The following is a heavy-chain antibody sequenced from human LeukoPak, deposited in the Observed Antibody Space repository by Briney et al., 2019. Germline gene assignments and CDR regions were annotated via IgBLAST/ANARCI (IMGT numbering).Heavy chain of an antibody. J-gene: IGHJ6*03. CDR2: IHYTGST. Sequence: LSETLSLTCTVSGGSISSYYWSWIRQPPRKGLEWIGYIHYTGSTNYNPSLKSRVTISVDTSKNQFSLKLSSVTAADTAVYYCARVEEGYGSGRRENYYYYYMDVWGKGTTVTVSS. CDR3: ARVEEGYGSGRRENYYYYYMDV. CDR1: GGSISSYY. D-gene: IGHD3-10*01. V-gene: IGHV4-59*01.